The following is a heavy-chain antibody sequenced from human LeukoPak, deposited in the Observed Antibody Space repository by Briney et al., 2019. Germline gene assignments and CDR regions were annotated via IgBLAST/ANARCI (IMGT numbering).Heavy chain of an antibody. J-gene: IGHJ4*02. CDR3: ARVPLGGSQLYSFDY. D-gene: IGHD1-26*01. V-gene: IGHV1-46*01. CDR2: INPSGGST. CDR1: GYMFTNYY. Sequence: ASVNVSCKASGYMFTNYYIHWVRQAPGQGLEWMGVINPSGGSTSYAEKFQGRVTMTRDTSTSTVYIELSSLRSDDTAVYYCARVPLGGSQLYSFDYWGQGTLVTVSS.